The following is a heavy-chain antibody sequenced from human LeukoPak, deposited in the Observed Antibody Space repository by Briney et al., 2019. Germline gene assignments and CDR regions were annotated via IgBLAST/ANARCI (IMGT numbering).Heavy chain of an antibody. D-gene: IGHD6-13*01. Sequence: SETLSLTCTVSGGSISSSSYYWGWIRQPPGKGLEWIGSIYYSGSTYYNPSLKSRVTMSVDTSKNQFSLKLTSVTAADTAVYYCARDVGAGIAAAFDYWGQGTLATVSS. CDR3: ARDVGAGIAAAFDY. CDR2: IYYSGST. J-gene: IGHJ4*02. CDR1: GGSISSSSYY. V-gene: IGHV4-39*07.